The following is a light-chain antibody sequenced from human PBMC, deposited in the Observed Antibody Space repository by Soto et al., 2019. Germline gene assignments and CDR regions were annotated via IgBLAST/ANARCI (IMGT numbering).Light chain of an antibody. CDR3: QQYGSPPHT. J-gene: IGKJ4*01. V-gene: IGKV3-20*01. CDR2: EAD. CDR1: QSVTGNY. Sequence: EILLTQSPGTLSLSPGERATLSCRASQSVTGNYVAWHQQKPGQAPRLLIYEADTRATGISDRFSAGGSGTDFTLTISRLEPEDFALYYCQQYGSPPHTFGGGTQVEIK.